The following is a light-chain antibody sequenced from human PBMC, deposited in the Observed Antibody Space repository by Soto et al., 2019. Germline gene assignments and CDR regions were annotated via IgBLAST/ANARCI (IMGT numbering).Light chain of an antibody. V-gene: IGLV2-23*02. J-gene: IGLJ2*01. CDR3: CSYAGSSTHVV. Sequence: QSALTQPASVSGSPGQSITISCTGTSSDVGSYNLVSWYRQHPGKAPKLMIYEVSKRPSGVSNRFSGSKSGNTASLTISGLQAEDEADYYCCSYAGSSTHVVFGGGTKLTVL. CDR2: EVS. CDR1: SSDVGSYNL.